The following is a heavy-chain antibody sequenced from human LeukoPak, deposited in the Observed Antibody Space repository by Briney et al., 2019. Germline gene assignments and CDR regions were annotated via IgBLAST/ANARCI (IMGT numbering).Heavy chain of an antibody. CDR3: ASDRGSGDAFDT. CDR1: GGSISSYY. V-gene: IGHV4-59*01. CDR2: IYYSGST. Sequence: SETLSLTCTVSGGSISSYYWSWIRQPPGKGLEWIGYIYYSGSTNYNPSLKSRVTISVDTSKNQFSLKLSSVTAADTAVYYCASDRGSGDAFDTWGQGTMVTVSS. D-gene: IGHD2-15*01. J-gene: IGHJ3*02.